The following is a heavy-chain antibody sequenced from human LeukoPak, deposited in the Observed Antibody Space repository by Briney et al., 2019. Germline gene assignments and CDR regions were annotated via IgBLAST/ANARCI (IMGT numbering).Heavy chain of an antibody. CDR1: GFTFDEYS. D-gene: IGHD3-10*01. CDR3: ASLGSGSYFHWFDP. CDR2: INSNSAHT. V-gene: IGHV3-9*01. Sequence: GGSLRLSCAASGFTFDEYSMHWVRQVPGKGPEWVSGINSNSAHTEYAGSVKGRFIISRDNAKNSLYLQMNSLRAEDTAVYYCASLGSGSYFHWFDPWGQGTLVTVSS. J-gene: IGHJ5*02.